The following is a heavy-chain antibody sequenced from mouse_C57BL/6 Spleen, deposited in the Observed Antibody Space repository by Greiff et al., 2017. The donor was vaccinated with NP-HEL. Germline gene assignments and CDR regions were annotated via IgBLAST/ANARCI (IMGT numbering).Heavy chain of an antibody. V-gene: IGHV5-17*01. CDR3: ARRDYGNPFAY. CDR2: ISSGSSTI. Sequence: DVMLVESGGGLVKPGGSLKLSCAASGFTFSDYGMHWVRQAPEKGLEWVAYISSGSSTIYYADTVKGRFTISRDNAKDTLFLQMTSLRSEDTAMYYCARRDYGNPFAYWGQGTLVTVSA. J-gene: IGHJ3*01. CDR1: GFTFSDYG. D-gene: IGHD2-1*01.